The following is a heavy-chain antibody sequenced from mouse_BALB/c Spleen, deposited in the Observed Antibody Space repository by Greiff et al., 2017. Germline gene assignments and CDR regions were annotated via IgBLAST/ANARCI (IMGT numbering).Heavy chain of an antibody. D-gene: IGHD2-4*01. CDR1: GFTFSSYA. J-gene: IGHJ3*01. CDR3: ARGFYYDYPAWFAY. V-gene: IGHV5-6-5*01. CDR2: ISSGGST. Sequence: EVKLVESGGGLVKPGGSLKLSCAASGFTFSSYAMSWVRQTPEKRLEWVASISSGGSTYYPDSVKGRFTISRDNARNILYLQMSSLRSEDTAMYYCARGFYYDYPAWFAYWGQGTLVTVSA.